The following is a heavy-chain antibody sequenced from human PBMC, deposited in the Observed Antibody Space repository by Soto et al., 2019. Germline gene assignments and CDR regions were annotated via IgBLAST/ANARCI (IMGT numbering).Heavy chain of an antibody. CDR1: GYTFTSYD. V-gene: IGHV1-8*01. CDR3: ARKGVLWLGESRATWFDP. CDR2: MNPNSGNT. J-gene: IGHJ5*02. Sequence: ASVKVSCKASGYTFTSYDINWVRQATGQGLEWMGWMNPNSGNTGYAQKFQGRVTMTRNTSISTAYMELSSLRSEDTAVYYCARKGVLWLGESRATWFDPWGQGTLVTVSS. D-gene: IGHD3-10*01.